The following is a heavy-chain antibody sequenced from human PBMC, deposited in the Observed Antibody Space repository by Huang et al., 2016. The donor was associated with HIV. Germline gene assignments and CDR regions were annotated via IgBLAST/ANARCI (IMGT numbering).Heavy chain of an antibody. Sequence: QVQLVQSGAEVKKPGSSVKVSCKASGGFFRNFAIGWVRQAPGQGREWMGGIIPTLGTANYAQKFQGRVTIIADESTSTAYMELSSLRSEDTAVYYCATVDYYDTSGPQRGYFDNWGQGTLVTVSS. CDR2: IIPTLGTA. D-gene: IGHD3-22*01. CDR3: ATVDYYDTSGPQRGYFDN. J-gene: IGHJ4*02. CDR1: GGFFRNFA. V-gene: IGHV1-69*01.